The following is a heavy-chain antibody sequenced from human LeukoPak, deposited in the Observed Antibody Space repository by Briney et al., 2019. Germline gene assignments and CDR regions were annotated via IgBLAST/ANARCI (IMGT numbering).Heavy chain of an antibody. D-gene: IGHD1-26*01. CDR3: ARDSSKFRSLILH. CDR2: ISPIFGTA. V-gene: IGHV1-69*13. CDR1: GGSFSTYA. Sequence: SVTVSCKASGGSFSTYAISWVRQAPGQGLEWMGGISPIFGTARYAQKFQGRVTITADESTSTAYMELSSLRSEDTAVYYCARDSSKFRSLILHWGQGTLVTVSS. J-gene: IGHJ1*01.